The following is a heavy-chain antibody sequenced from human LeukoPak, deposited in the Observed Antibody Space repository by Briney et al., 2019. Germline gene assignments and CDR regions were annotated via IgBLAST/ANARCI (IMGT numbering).Heavy chain of an antibody. CDR3: AKDRDYCDSSGPFDY. J-gene: IGHJ4*02. Sequence: PGRSLRLSCAASGFTFDDYAMHWVRQAPGKGLEWVSGISWNSGSIGYADSVKGRFTISRDNAKNSLYLQMNSLRAEDMALYYCAKDRDYCDSSGPFDYWGQGTLVTVSS. D-gene: IGHD3-22*01. V-gene: IGHV3-9*03. CDR1: GFTFDDYA. CDR2: ISWNSGSI.